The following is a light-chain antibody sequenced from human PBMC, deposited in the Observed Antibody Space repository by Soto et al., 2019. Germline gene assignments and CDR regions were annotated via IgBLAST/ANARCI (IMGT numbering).Light chain of an antibody. CDR2: DAS. V-gene: IGKV3-11*01. CDR1: QSVSSY. Sequence: EIVLTQSPATLSLSPGERATLSCRASQSVSSYLAWYQQKPGQAPRLLIYDASNRATGIPARFSGSGSGTDFTLTISSLEPEDFEVYYCQQRSSWPRTFGQGTKVDIK. CDR3: QQRSSWPRT. J-gene: IGKJ2*02.